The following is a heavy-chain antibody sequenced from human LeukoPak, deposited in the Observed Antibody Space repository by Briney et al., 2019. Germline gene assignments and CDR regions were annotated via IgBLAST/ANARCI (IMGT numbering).Heavy chain of an antibody. CDR3: ARTRTLPIAGGFDT. CDR1: GFTFSSYW. CDR2: ISTDGSST. V-gene: IGHV3-74*01. Sequence: GGSLRLSCAASGFTFSSYWMHWVRQGPGKGLVWVSRISTDGSSTDYADSVKGRSTISRENAKNTLYLQMNSLRAEDTAVYYCARTRTLPIAGGFDTWGQGSLVTVSS. J-gene: IGHJ5*02. D-gene: IGHD3-16*01.